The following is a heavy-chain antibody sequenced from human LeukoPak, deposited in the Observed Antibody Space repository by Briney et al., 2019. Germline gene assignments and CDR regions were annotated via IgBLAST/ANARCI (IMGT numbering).Heavy chain of an antibody. CDR2: ISAHNGNT. CDR3: ARDMATKTVFFDY. CDR1: GYTFASHG. D-gene: IGHD3-3*01. Sequence: ASVKVSCKASGYTFASHGINWVRQAPGQGLEWMAWISAHNGNTNYAQKLQGRVTMTKDTSTIKAYMELRSLRSDDTAVYYCARDMATKTVFFDYWGQGTLVTVSS. V-gene: IGHV1-18*01. J-gene: IGHJ4*02.